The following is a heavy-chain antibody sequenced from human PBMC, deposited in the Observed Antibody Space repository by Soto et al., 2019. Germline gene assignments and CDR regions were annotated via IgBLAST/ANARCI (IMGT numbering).Heavy chain of an antibody. Sequence: SETLSLTCTVSGGSISSGGYYWSWIRQHPGKCLEWIGYIYYSGSTYYNPSLKSRVTISVDTSKNQFSLKLSSVTAADTAVYYCARGSYSSSYYFDYWGQGTLVTVYS. D-gene: IGHD6-6*01. V-gene: IGHV4-31*03. CDR3: ARGSYSSSYYFDY. J-gene: IGHJ4*02. CDR1: GGSISSGGYY. CDR2: IYYSGST.